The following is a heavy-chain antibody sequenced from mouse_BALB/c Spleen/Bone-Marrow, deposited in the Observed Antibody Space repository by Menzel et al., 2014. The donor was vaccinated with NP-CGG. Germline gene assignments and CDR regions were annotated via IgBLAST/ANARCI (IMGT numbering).Heavy chain of an antibody. Sequence: VQGVESGPGLVAPSQSLSITCTVSGFSLTSYGVHWVRQPPGKGLEWLGVIWAGGSTNYNSALMSRLSISKDNSKSXVFLKMNSLQTDDTAMYYCARVGYRYDGYAMDYWGQGTSVTVSP. J-gene: IGHJ4*01. CDR2: IWAGGST. CDR3: ARVGYRYDGYAMDY. CDR1: GFSLTSYG. D-gene: IGHD2-14*01. V-gene: IGHV2-9*02.